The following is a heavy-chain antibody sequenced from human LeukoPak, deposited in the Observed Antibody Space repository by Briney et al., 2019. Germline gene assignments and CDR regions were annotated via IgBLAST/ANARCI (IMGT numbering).Heavy chain of an antibody. V-gene: IGHV1-69*04. Sequence: SVKVSCKASRGIFSTFAINWVRQAPGQGLEWMGRIIPILGLSNSAHKFQGRVTITADTSTSTAYMELSSLRSEDTAVYYCAKVRGSDAFDIWGQGTTVIVSS. CDR3: AKVRGSDAFDI. D-gene: IGHD3-10*01. J-gene: IGHJ3*02. CDR1: RGIFSTFA. CDR2: IIPILGLS.